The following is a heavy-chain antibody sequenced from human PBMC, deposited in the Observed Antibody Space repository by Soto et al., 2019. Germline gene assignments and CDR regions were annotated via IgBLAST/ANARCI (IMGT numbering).Heavy chain of an antibody. CDR3: AKERGGSGWSTLDN. Sequence: EVQLLESGGGLVHPGGSLRVSCAASGFTFSYFAMSWVRQAPGKGLEWVSAISASGTNTYYAGSVKGRFTISRDNSKNTLYLQMNSLGDDDTAVYYWAKERGGSGWSTLDNWGQGTLVTVSS. CDR1: GFTFSYFA. J-gene: IGHJ4*02. D-gene: IGHD6-19*01. CDR2: ISASGTNT. V-gene: IGHV3-23*01.